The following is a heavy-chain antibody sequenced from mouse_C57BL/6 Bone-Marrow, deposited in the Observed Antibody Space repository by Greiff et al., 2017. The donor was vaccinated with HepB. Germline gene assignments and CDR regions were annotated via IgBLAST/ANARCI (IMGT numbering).Heavy chain of an antibody. J-gene: IGHJ3*01. CDR1: GFSLTSYG. Sequence: VNVVESGPGLVAPSQSLSITCTVSGFSLTSYGVDWVRQSPGKGLEWLGVIWGVGSTNYNSALKSRLSISKDNSKSQVFLKMNSLQTDDTAMYYCASGGLSRFAYWGQGTLVTVSA. V-gene: IGHV2-6*01. CDR3: ASGGLSRFAY. D-gene: IGHD1-1*02. CDR2: IWGVGST.